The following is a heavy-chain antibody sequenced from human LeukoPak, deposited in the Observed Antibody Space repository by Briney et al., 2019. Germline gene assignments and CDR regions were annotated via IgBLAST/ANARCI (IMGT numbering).Heavy chain of an antibody. CDR1: GFTFSSYG. V-gene: IGHV3-33*01. Sequence: PGRSLRLSCAASGFTFSSYGMHWVRQAPGKGLEWVAVIWYDGSNKYYADSVKGRFTISRDNSKSTLYLQMNSLRAEDTAVYYCARDRITMVRGVPRGPYWFDPWGQGTLVTVSS. CDR2: IWYDGSNK. J-gene: IGHJ5*02. CDR3: ARDRITMVRGVPRGPYWFDP. D-gene: IGHD3-10*01.